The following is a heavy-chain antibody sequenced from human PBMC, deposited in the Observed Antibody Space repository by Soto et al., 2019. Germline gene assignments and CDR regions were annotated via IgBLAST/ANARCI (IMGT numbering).Heavy chain of an antibody. D-gene: IGHD3-22*01. J-gene: IGHJ4*02. CDR1: GFTFSNAW. CDR3: TTVLHPNHYYDSSGYAFDY. CDR2: IKSKTDGGTT. V-gene: IGHV3-15*01. Sequence: GGSLRLSCAASGFTFSNAWMSWVRQAPGKGLEWVGRIKSKTDGGTTDYAAPVKGRFTISRDDSKNTLYLQMNSLKTEDTAVYYCTTVLHPNHYYDSSGYAFDYWGQGTLVTV.